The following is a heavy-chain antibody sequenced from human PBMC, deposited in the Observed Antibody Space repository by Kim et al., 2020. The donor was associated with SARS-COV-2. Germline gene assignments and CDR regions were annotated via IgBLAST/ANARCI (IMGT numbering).Heavy chain of an antibody. CDR1: GFTFRSYA. V-gene: IGHV3-64*01. J-gene: IGHJ6*02. D-gene: IGHD6-6*01. CDR3: ARDLVGGLDV. Sequence: GGSLRLSCAASGFTFRSYAMHWVRQAPGKGLEYVSGISSNGDSTYYANSVKGRFTISRDNSKNTLYLQMVSLRAEDVAVFYCARDLVGGLDVWGQGTTVT. CDR2: ISSNGDST.